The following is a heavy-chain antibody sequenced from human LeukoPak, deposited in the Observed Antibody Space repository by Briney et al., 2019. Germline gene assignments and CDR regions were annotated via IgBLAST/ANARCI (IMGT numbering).Heavy chain of an antibody. CDR3: ARERKIGSGWGRMGY. Sequence: PSETLSLTCTVSGGSISSSSYYWGWIRQPPGKGLEWIGSIYYSGSTYYNPSLKSRVTISVDTSKNQFSLKLSSVTAADTAVYYCARERKIGSGWGRMGYWGQGTLVTVSS. J-gene: IGHJ4*02. CDR1: GGSISSSSYY. CDR2: IYYSGST. D-gene: IGHD6-19*01. V-gene: IGHV4-39*07.